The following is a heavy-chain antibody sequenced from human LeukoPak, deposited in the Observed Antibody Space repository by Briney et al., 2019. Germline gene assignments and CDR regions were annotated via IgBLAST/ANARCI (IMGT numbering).Heavy chain of an antibody. CDR1: GFTFSSYD. J-gene: IGHJ6*02. CDR2: IGTAGDT. V-gene: IGHV3-13*01. Sequence: SGGSLRLSCAASGFTFSSYDMHWVRQATGKDLEWVSAIGTAGDTYYPGSVKGRFTISRENAKNSLYLQMNSLRAGDTAVYYCARVRTIVGATGYYYYYGMDVWGQGTTVTVSS. CDR3: ARVRTIVGATGYYYYYGMDV. D-gene: IGHD1-26*01.